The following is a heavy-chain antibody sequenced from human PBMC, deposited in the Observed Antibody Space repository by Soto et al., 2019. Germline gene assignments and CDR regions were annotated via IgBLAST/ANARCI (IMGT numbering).Heavy chain of an antibody. CDR2: IYPGDSDT. Sequence: PGVSLKISCKVSGYSFTSYWIGWVRQMPGKGLEWMGIIYPGDSDTRYSPSFQGQVTISADKSISTAYLQWSSLKASDTAMYYCARHKGKSSSPHYYYGMDVWGQGTTVTVSS. D-gene: IGHD6-6*01. V-gene: IGHV5-51*01. CDR1: GYSFTSYW. CDR3: ARHKGKSSSPHYYYGMDV. J-gene: IGHJ6*02.